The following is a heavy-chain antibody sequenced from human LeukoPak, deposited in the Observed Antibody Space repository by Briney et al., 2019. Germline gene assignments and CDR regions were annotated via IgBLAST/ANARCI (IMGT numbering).Heavy chain of an antibody. CDR2: ISYDGSNK. CDR1: GFTFSSYA. V-gene: IGHV3-30-3*01. D-gene: IGHD2-15*01. Sequence: PGRSLRLSCAASGFTFSSYAMHWVRQAPGKGLEWVAVISYDGSNKYYADSVKGRFTISRDNSKNTLYLQMNSLRAEDTAVYYCAREERRGGSCYFDYWGQGTLVTVSS. CDR3: AREERRGGSCYFDY. J-gene: IGHJ4*02.